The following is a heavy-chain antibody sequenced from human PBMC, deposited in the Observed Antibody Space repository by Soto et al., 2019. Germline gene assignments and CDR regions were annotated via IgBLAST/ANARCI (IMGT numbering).Heavy chain of an antibody. CDR3: ARDHLILPAHDFFYGSDV. D-gene: IGHD2-15*01. V-gene: IGHV3-7*03. CDR2: IPQEGGDG. CDR1: GFTFSMYS. J-gene: IGHJ6*04. Sequence: VHLVESGGGLVQPGQSLRLSCEVSGFTFSMYSMSWVRQAPGKGLEWVAKIPQEGGDGHYLDSVKGRFFISRDNAKNSLYLQMNSLRGEDTAIYYCARDHLILPAHDFFYGSDVWGKGATVTVSS.